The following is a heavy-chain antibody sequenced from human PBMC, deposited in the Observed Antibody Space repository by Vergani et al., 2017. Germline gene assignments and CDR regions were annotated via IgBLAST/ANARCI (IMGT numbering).Heavy chain of an antibody. CDR2: IYYSGST. Sequence: QVQLQESGPGLVKPSETLSLTCTVSGGSISSYYWSWIRQPPGKGLEWIGYIYYSGSTNYNPSLKSRVTISVDTSKNQFSLKLSSVTAADTAVYYCAKIIVLMVYARSPFDYWGQGTLVTVSS. CDR3: AKIIVLMVYARSPFDY. V-gene: IGHV4-59*01. CDR1: GGSISSYY. J-gene: IGHJ4*02. D-gene: IGHD2-8*01.